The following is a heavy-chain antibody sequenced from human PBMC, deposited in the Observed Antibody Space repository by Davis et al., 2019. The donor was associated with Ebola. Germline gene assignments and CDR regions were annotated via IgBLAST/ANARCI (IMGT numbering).Heavy chain of an antibody. CDR1: GGSISSSSYY. Sequence: SETLSLTCTVSGGSISSSSYYWAWMRQPPGKGLDWIGSIYYSGSTYYNPSLKSRVTISVDTSKNQFSLKLSSVTAADTAVYYCARQGWSGYSLRHWLDPWGRGTLVTVSS. V-gene: IGHV4-39*01. D-gene: IGHD3-3*01. CDR2: IYYSGST. CDR3: ARQGWSGYSLRHWLDP. J-gene: IGHJ5*02.